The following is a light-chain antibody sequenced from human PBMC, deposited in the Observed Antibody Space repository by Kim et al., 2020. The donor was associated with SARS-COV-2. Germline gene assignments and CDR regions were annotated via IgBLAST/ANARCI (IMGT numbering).Light chain of an antibody. J-gene: IGLJ3*02. V-gene: IGLV6-57*02. CDR2: QDN. CDR1: IASNDVNY. CDR3: QSYEQV. Sequence: ESTVNTASICSTGSIASNDVNYVQQRQRSPGTAPTTEINQDNHRPADLPDRFFGSIDSSANSAILAINTLETDDEACYSYQSYEQVFGGGTQLTVL.